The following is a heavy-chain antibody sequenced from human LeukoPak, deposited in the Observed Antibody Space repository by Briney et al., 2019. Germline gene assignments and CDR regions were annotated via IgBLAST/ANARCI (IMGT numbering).Heavy chain of an antibody. CDR2: INHSGST. J-gene: IGHJ4*02. V-gene: IGHV4-34*01. Sequence: SETLSLTCAVYGGSFSGYYWSWIRQPPGKGLEWIGEINHSGSTNYNPSLKSRVTISVDTSKNQFSLKLSSVTAADTAVYYCARVGADGSGFLFDYWGQGTLVTVSS. D-gene: IGHD3-10*01. CDR3: ARVGADGSGFLFDY. CDR1: GGSFSGYY.